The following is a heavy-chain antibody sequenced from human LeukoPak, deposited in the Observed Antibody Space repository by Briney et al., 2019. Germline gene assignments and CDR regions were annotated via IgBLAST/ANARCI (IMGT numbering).Heavy chain of an antibody. V-gene: IGHV3-21*01. D-gene: IGHD6-19*01. CDR2: ISSSSTYI. CDR1: GSTFSRYS. Sequence: GGSLRLSCAASGSTFSRYSINWVRQAPGKGLEWVSSISSSSTYIYYADSVKGRFTISRDNSKNSVSLQMNSLRAEDTAVYYCARGAKSRAAVAVDYYYYGMDVWGQGTTVTVSS. J-gene: IGHJ6*02. CDR3: ARGAKSRAAVAVDYYYYGMDV.